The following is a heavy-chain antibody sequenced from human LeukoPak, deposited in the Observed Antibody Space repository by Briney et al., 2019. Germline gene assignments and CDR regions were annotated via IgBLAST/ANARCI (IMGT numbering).Heavy chain of an antibody. CDR1: GDSMSSSAYY. V-gene: IGHV4-39*01. J-gene: IGHJ4*02. CDR2: IYYSGST. CDR3: ATGKYYDSSGPPEHFDY. D-gene: IGHD3-22*01. Sequence: PSETLSLTCTVSGDSMSSSAYYWGWIRQPPGKGLEWIGSIYYSGSTYYNPSLKSRVTISVDTSKNQFSLKLSSVTAADTAVYYCATGKYYDSSGPPEHFDYWGQGTLVTVSS.